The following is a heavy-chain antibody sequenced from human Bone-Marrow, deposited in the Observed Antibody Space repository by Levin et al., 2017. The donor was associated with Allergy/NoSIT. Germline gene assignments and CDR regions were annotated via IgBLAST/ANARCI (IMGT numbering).Heavy chain of an antibody. J-gene: IGHJ4*02. D-gene: IGHD3-16*01. CDR3: AKDWDYGYTSPAIDY. Sequence: LSLTCAASGFTFSTSGMHWVRQAPGKGLEWVALISFDGSNKLSAGSVKGRFTISRDNSKNTLYLQMDSLRVDDTAVYYCAKDWDYGYTSPAIDYWGQGTLVTVSA. V-gene: IGHV3-30*18. CDR1: GFTFSTSG. CDR2: ISFDGSNK.